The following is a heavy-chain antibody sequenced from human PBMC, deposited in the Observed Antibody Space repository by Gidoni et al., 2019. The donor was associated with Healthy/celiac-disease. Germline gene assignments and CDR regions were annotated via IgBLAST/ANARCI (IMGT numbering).Heavy chain of an antibody. D-gene: IGHD3-10*01. Sequence: EVQLVDSGVGLVKPGRSLSLSCTASGFTFGDYALSWFRQAPGKGLEWVGFIRSKAYGGTTEYAASVKGRFTISRDDSKSIAYLQMNSLKTEDTAVYYCTRDYRTGVRGGTHFDYWGQGTLVTVSS. CDR1: GFTFGDYA. J-gene: IGHJ4*02. V-gene: IGHV3-49*05. CDR3: TRDYRTGVRGGTHFDY. CDR2: IRSKAYGGTT.